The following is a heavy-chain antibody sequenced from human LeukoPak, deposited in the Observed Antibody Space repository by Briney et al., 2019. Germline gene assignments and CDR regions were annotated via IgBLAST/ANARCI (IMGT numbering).Heavy chain of an antibody. CDR1: GYTFTSYA. V-gene: IGHV7-4-1*02. J-gene: IGHJ2*01. D-gene: IGHD3-10*01. Sequence: ASVKVSCKASGYTFTSYAMNWVRQAPGQGLEWMGWINTNTGNPTYAQGFTGRFVFSLDTSVSTAHLQISSLKAEDTAVYYCARVREVLWFGANGPYWYFDLWGRGTLVTVSS. CDR3: ARVREVLWFGANGPYWYFDL. CDR2: INTNTGNP.